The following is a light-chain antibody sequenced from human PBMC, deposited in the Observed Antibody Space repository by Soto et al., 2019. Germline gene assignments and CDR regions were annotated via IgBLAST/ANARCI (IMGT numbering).Light chain of an antibody. CDR2: WAS. CDR1: RDIGSW. V-gene: IGKV4-1*01. CDR3: QQYYSTLLT. J-gene: IGKJ4*01. Sequence: DLQMTQSPSTLSASIADRVTITCRASRDIGSWLAWYHQKPGQPPKLLMHWASTRESGVPDRFSGSGCRRDGTLTISSLQAEDAAVYDCQQYYSTLLTFGGGTKVDIK.